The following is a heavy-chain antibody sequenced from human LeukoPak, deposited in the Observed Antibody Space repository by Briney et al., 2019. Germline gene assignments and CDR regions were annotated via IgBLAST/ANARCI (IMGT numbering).Heavy chain of an antibody. V-gene: IGHV1-18*01. CDR3: ARDIGITNFDY. Sequence: VASVKVSCKASGYTFTSYGISWVRQAPGQGLEWMGWISANNGDTDYAQSLQGRVTLTTDTSTNTAYMELRSLRSDDTAVYYCARDIGITNFDYWGQGTLVTVSS. CDR1: GYTFTSYG. CDR2: ISANNGDT. D-gene: IGHD1-20*01. J-gene: IGHJ4*02.